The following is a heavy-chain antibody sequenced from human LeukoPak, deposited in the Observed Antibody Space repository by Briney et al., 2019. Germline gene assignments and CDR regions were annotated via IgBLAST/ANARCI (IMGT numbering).Heavy chain of an antibody. Sequence: VASVKVSCKASGGTFSTYAISWVRQAPGQGLEWMGWISAYNGNTNYAQKLQGRVTMTTDTSTSTAYMELRSLRSDDTAVYYCARVSVAGIDYWGQGTLVTVSS. CDR1: GGTFSTYA. V-gene: IGHV1-18*01. J-gene: IGHJ4*02. CDR2: ISAYNGNT. D-gene: IGHD6-19*01. CDR3: ARVSVAGIDY.